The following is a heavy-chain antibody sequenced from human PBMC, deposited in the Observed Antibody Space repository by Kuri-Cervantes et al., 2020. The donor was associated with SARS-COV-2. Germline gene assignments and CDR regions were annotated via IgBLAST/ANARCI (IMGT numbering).Heavy chain of an antibody. V-gene: IGHV4-38-2*02. CDR2: ASHSVST. CDR1: GFSISSAYS. CDR3: SSNKLGAVVAADP. D-gene: IGHD2-15*01. J-gene: IGHJ5*02. Sequence: SETLSLTCTVSGFSISSAYSWGWIRQSPGAGLEWIGNASHSVSTYYNPSLNSRLTISLDTSKKQFYLKLSSVTAADTAIYYCSSNKLGAVVAADPWGQGTLVTVSS.